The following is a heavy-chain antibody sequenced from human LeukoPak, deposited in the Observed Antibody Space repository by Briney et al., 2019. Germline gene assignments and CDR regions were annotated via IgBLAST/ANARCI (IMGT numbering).Heavy chain of an antibody. D-gene: IGHD6-13*01. CDR1: GGSISSYY. Sequence: SETLSLTCTVSGGSISSYYWSWIRQPPGKGLEWIGYIYYSGSTNYNPSLKSRVTISVDTSKNQFSLKLSSVTAADTSVYHCARAGSSSWFYDAFDIWGQGTMVTVSS. CDR3: ARAGSSSWFYDAFDI. J-gene: IGHJ3*02. CDR2: IYYSGST. V-gene: IGHV4-59*01.